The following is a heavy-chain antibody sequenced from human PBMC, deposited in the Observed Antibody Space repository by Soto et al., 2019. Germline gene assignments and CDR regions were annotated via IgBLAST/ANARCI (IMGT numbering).Heavy chain of an antibody. CDR3: AREGILGPFDAYDL. J-gene: IGHJ3*01. V-gene: IGHV1-18*04. D-gene: IGHD3-3*01. CDR2: ISTHNGNT. Sequence: QVQLVQSGAEVKKPGASVKVSCKASVFTSSGISWVRQAPGQGLEWMGWISTHNGNTIYAQKFQGRVIMTIDTSTTTVYKELRSLRSDDTAIYFCAREGILGPFDAYDLWGQGTMVSVSS. CDR1: VFTSSG.